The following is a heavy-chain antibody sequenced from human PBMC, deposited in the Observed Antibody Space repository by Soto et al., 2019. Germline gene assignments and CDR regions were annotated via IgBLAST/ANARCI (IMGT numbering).Heavy chain of an antibody. V-gene: IGHV3-21*06. CDR1: GFTFTRYS. J-gene: IGHJ4*02. CDR3: ARESEDLASNFDY. CDR2: ISSTTNYI. Sequence: PXGSLILACPPSGFTFTRYSMNWVRQAPGKGLEWVSSISSTTNYIYYGDSMKGRFTISRDNAKNSLYLEMNSLRAEDTAVYYCARESEDLASNFDYWGQGTLVTVYS.